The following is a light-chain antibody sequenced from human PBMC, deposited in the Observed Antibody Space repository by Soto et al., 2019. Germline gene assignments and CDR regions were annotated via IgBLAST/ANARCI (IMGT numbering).Light chain of an antibody. V-gene: IGKV1-9*01. CDR1: LHISNY. CDR3: QQLRMYPST. CDR2: AAS. J-gene: IGKJ4*01. Sequence: DIQMTQSPSSLSASVGDRVTIACRASLHISNYLAWYQQKPGEVPKLLIYAASTLYGGVPSRFSGSGSGTDFALTITSLQAEYFATYYCQQLRMYPSTFGGGTKVDIK.